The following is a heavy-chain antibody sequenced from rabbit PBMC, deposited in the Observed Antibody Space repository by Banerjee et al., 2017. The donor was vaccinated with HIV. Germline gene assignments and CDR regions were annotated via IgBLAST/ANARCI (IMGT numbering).Heavy chain of an antibody. D-gene: IGHD4-1*01. V-gene: IGHV1S43*01. J-gene: IGHJ4*01. Sequence: VNGRFTISRSTSLNTVDLKMTSLTAADTATYFCARDLAGVIGWNFNFWGPGTLVTVS. CDR3: ARDLAGVIGWNFNF.